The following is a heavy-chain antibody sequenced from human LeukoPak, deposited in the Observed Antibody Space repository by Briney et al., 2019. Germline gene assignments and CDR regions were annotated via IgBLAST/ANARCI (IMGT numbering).Heavy chain of an antibody. D-gene: IGHD6-19*01. CDR1: GYTFTRYY. J-gene: IGHJ4*02. CDR3: ARDGASSGSFDY. CDR2: ISPSGGST. Sequence: ASVKVSCKAFGYTFTRYYMHWVRQAPGQGPEWMGVISPSGGSTTYAQKFQGRVTMTRDMSTSTVYMELSSLRSEDTAVYYCARDGASSGSFDYWGQGTPVTVSS. V-gene: IGHV1-46*01.